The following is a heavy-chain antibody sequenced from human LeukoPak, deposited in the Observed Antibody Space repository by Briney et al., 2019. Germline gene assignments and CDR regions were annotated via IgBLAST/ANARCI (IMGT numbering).Heavy chain of an antibody. Sequence: GGSLRLSCAASGSTFSSYGMHWVRQAPGKGLEWVAVIWYDGSNKYYADSVKGRFTISRDNSKNTLYLQMNSLRAEDTAVYYCARSSSPSGGWFDPWGQGTLVTVSS. CDR3: ARSSSPSGGWFDP. D-gene: IGHD6-13*01. J-gene: IGHJ5*02. CDR1: GSTFSSYG. V-gene: IGHV3-33*01. CDR2: IWYDGSNK.